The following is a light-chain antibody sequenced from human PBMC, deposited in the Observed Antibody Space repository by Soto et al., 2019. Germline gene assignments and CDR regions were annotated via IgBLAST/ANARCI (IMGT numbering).Light chain of an antibody. V-gene: IGLV2-14*01. CDR3: SSYTSSSTPV. CDR2: DVS. Sequence: QSALTQPASVSGSPGQSITISCTGTSSDVGGYNYVSWYQQHPGKAPKLMIYDVSNRPSGVSNRSSGSKSGNTASLTISGLQAEDEADYYCSSYTSSSTPVFGTGTKLTVL. CDR1: SSDVGGYNY. J-gene: IGLJ1*01.